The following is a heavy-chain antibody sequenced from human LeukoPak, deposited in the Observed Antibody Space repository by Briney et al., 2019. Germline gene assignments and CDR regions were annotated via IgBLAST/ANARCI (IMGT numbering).Heavy chain of an antibody. CDR1: GFTLSSFW. CDR3: ASYGLGFDFALDY. CDR2: VKGDGSST. J-gene: IGHJ4*02. Sequence: GGSLRLSCAASGFTLSSFWMHWVRQAPGKGLVWVSRVKGDGSSTTYADSVKGRFTISRDNAKNTLYLQMNSLRAEDTAVYYCASYGLGFDFALDYWGQGALVTVSS. D-gene: IGHD3-3*01. V-gene: IGHV3-74*01.